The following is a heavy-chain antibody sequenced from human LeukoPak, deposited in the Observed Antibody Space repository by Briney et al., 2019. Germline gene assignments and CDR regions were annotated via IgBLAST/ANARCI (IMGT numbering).Heavy chain of an antibody. D-gene: IGHD6-13*01. CDR1: GYTFTSYW. CDR2: INPDGGST. CDR3: ARAPRNSSTMLDY. Sequence: GASVKVSWKASGYTFTSYWIQWVRQAPGQGLEWMGLINPDGGSTAYAHRFQGRVTMTRDTSTSTVYMDFSSLRSEDTALYYCARAPRNSSTMLDYWGQGTLVTVSS. V-gene: IGHV1-46*01. J-gene: IGHJ4*02.